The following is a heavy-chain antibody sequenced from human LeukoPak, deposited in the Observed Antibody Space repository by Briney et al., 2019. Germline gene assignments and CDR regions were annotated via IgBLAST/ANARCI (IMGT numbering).Heavy chain of an antibody. V-gene: IGHV1-69*04. CDR3: ARVASDWSNDDS. D-gene: IGHD3-9*01. Sequence: GASVKVSCKASGGTFSSYAISWVRQAPGQGLEWMGRIIPILGIANYAQKFQGRVTITADKSTSTAYMELSSLRSEDTAVYHCARVASDWSNDDSWGQGTLVTVSS. J-gene: IGHJ4*02. CDR1: GGTFSSYA. CDR2: IIPILGIA.